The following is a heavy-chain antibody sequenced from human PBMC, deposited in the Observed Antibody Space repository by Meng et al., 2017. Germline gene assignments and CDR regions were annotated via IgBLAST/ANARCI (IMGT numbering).Heavy chain of an antibody. CDR1: GCTFSSYA. Sequence: SVKVSCKASGCTFSSYAISWVRQAPGHGLAWMGGIIPIFGTAHYAQKFQGRVTITANESTSTAYMALSSLRSEDTAVYYWAREDAAGTLGYWGQGTLVTVSS. CDR2: IIPIFGTA. V-gene: IGHV1-69*13. D-gene: IGHD6-13*01. J-gene: IGHJ4*02. CDR3: AREDAAGTLGY.